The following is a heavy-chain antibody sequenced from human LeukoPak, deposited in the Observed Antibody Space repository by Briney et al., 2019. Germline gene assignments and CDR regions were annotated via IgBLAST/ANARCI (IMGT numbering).Heavy chain of an antibody. CDR3: ARNWFDPWHSSSWHYGMDV. D-gene: IGHD6-13*01. Sequence: GGSLRLSCAASGFTVSSDYMSWVRQAPGKGLEWVSVIYSGGSTYYADSVKGRFTISRDKSKNTVYLQMNSLRFEDTATYYCARNWFDPWHSSSWHYGMDVWGQGTTVTVSS. CDR1: GFTVSSDY. V-gene: IGHV3-53*05. CDR2: IYSGGST. J-gene: IGHJ6*02.